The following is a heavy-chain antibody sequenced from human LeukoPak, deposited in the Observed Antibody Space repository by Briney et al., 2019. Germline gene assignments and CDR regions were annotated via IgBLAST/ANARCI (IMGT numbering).Heavy chain of an antibody. V-gene: IGHV4-59*01. Sequence: SETLSLTCSVSGDSIGSYYWTWIRQSAGKGLEWIGYIFYSGSTNYSPSLKSRVTISVGTSNNQFSLQLRSVTAADTAIYYCARGRARDGSFPWLDSWGQGTLVTVSS. CDR1: GDSIGSYY. J-gene: IGHJ5*01. CDR3: ARGRARDGSFPWLDS. CDR2: IFYSGST. D-gene: IGHD3-10*01.